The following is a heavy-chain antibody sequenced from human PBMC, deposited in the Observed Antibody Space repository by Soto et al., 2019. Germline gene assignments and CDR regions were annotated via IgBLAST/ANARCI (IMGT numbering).Heavy chain of an antibody. D-gene: IGHD3-3*01. J-gene: IGHJ6*02. CDR1: GFTYSNYW. CDR3: ARAGYYDFWSGYHYGMDV. V-gene: IGHV3-74*01. Sequence: PGGSLRLSCAASGFTYSNYWMHWVRQVPGKGPVWVSRINGDGSFTSYADAVKGRFTISRDNAKNTLSLQMNSLRAEDTAVYYCARAGYYDFWSGYHYGMDVWGQGTTVTVSS. CDR2: INGDGSFT.